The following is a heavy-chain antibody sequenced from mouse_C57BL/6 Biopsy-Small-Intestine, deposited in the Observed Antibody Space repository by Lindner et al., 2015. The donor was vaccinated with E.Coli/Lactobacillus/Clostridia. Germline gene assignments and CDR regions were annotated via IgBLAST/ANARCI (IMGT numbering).Heavy chain of an antibody. Sequence: VQLQESGPELVKPGASVKISCKASGYSFTDYYMHWVKQSHGNVLDWIGFIYPYNGISSYNHKFKGKATLTVDKSSSTAYMELRSLTFEDSAVYYCARSEGSSGFFDYWGQGATLTVSS. CDR3: ARSEGSSGFFDY. V-gene: IGHV1-31*01. J-gene: IGHJ2*01. D-gene: IGHD3-2*02. CDR2: IYPYNGIS. CDR1: GYSFTDYY.